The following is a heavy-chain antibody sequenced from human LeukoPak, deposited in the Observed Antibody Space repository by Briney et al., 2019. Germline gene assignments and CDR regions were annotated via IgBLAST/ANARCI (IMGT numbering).Heavy chain of an antibody. CDR1: GFTFSSYS. Sequence: GGSLRLSCAASGFTFSSYSMNWVRQAPGRGLEWVSSISSSSSYIYYADSVKGRFTISRDNAKNSLYLQMNSLRAEDTAVYYCASVPIFGVVIIDDYWGQGTLVTVSS. CDR3: ASVPIFGVVIIDDY. V-gene: IGHV3-21*01. CDR2: ISSSSSYI. J-gene: IGHJ4*02. D-gene: IGHD3-3*01.